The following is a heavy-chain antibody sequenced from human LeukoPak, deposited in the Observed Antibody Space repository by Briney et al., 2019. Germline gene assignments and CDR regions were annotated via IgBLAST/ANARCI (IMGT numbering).Heavy chain of an antibody. J-gene: IGHJ4*02. Sequence: SETLSLTCTVSGGSISSSSYYWGWIRQPPGKGLEWIGSIYYSGSTYYNPSLKSRVTISVDTSKNQFSLKLSSVTAADTAVYYCARGDYYDSTGYVSVYYWGQGTLVTVSS. CDR3: ARGDYYDSTGYVSVYY. CDR2: IYYSGST. CDR1: GGSISSSSYY. D-gene: IGHD3-22*01. V-gene: IGHV4-39*01.